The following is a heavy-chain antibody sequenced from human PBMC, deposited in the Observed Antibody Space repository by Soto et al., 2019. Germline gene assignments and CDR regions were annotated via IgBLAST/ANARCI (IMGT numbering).Heavy chain of an antibody. J-gene: IGHJ4*02. Sequence: QVQLQESGPGLVKPSQTLSLTCTVSGGSITSGGYYWSWIRQHPGKGLEWLGYIYDSGSTFYNPSLKSRITLSVDTSKNQFSLNLSSVTVADTAVYFCARKQAGYFYGIDYWGQGTLVTVSS. D-gene: IGHD3-10*01. CDR2: IYDSGST. V-gene: IGHV4-31*03. CDR1: GGSITSGGYY. CDR3: ARKQAGYFYGIDY.